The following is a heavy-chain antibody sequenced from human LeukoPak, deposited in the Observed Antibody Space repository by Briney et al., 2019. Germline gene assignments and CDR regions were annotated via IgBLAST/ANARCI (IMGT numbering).Heavy chain of an antibody. CDR3: ARQVVAVAGTGYFDY. CDR1: GGSIRSSSYY. Sequence: SETLSLTCTVSGGSIRSSSYYWGWIRQPPGKGPEWIGSIYYSGSTYYNASLKSRGTISVDTSKNQFSLKLNSVTAADTAVYFCARQVVAVAGTGYFDYWGQGTLVTVSS. D-gene: IGHD6-19*01. V-gene: IGHV4-39*01. J-gene: IGHJ4*02. CDR2: IYYSGST.